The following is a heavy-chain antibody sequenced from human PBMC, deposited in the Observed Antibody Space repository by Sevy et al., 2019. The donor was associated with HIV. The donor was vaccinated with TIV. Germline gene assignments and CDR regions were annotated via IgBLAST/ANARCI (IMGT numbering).Heavy chain of an antibody. CDR1: GFTFNSYA. V-gene: IGHV3-23*01. D-gene: IGHD6-19*01. Sequence: GGSLRLSCAASGFTFNSYAMNWVRQAPGKGLEWVSAISGPIGDTYYADSVKGRFTISRDNSKNTLYLQMNSLRAEDTAVYYCAKDIIAVVGDAFDIWGQGTMVNVSS. CDR3: AKDIIAVVGDAFDI. J-gene: IGHJ3*02. CDR2: ISGPIGDT.